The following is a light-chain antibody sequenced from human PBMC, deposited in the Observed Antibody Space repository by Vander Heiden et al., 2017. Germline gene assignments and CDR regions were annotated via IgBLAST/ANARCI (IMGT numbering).Light chain of an antibody. Sequence: QSVLTQPPSVSGASGQRVTISCTGSSSNIGAGYDVRWYQQLPGTAPKLLSYGNSNRPSGVPDRFSGSKSGTSASLAITGLQAEDEADYYCQSYDSSLSGPNWVFGGGTKLTVL. CDR3: QSYDSSLSGPNWV. V-gene: IGLV1-40*01. CDR1: SSNIGAGYD. CDR2: GNS. J-gene: IGLJ3*02.